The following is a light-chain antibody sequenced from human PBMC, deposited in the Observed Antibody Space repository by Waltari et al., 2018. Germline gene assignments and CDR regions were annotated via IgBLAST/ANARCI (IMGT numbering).Light chain of an antibody. J-gene: IGKJ3*01. V-gene: IGKV1-17*01. Sequence: DIQMTQSPSSLSASVGDTVTITCRASQDIGNDLGWYQQEPGKAPKRLIYAASSLQPGIPSRFRGGGSGTEFTLTVSTLQPEDFTTYYCLQYKGFPFTFGPGTKVGLK. CDR2: AAS. CDR3: LQYKGFPFT. CDR1: QDIGND.